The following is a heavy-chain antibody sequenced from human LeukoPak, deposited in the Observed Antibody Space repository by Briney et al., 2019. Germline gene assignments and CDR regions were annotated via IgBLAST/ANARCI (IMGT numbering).Heavy chain of an antibody. D-gene: IGHD3-16*01. Sequence: GGSLRLSCAASGFTFSSYWMYWVRQAPGKGLVWVSRINSDGSSTSYADSVKGRFTISRDNAKNTLYLQMNSLRVEDTAVYYCVRGVGGSSYLDYWGQGALVTVSS. CDR2: INSDGSST. J-gene: IGHJ4*02. CDR1: GFTFSSYW. V-gene: IGHV3-74*01. CDR3: VRGVGGSSYLDY.